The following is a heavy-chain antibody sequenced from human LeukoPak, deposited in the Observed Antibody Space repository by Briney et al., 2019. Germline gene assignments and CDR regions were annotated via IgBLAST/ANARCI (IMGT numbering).Heavy chain of an antibody. CDR1: GGSFSGYY. J-gene: IGHJ5*02. CDR2: INQSGST. CDR3: ASESSCSSTSCHFGWFDP. Sequence: PSETLSLTFAVYGGSFSGYYWSWIRQPPGKGLEWIGEINQSGSTNYNPSLKSRVTISVDTSKNQFSLKLSSVTAADTAVYYCASESSCSSTSCHFGWFDPWGQGTLVTVSS. D-gene: IGHD2-2*01. V-gene: IGHV4-34*01.